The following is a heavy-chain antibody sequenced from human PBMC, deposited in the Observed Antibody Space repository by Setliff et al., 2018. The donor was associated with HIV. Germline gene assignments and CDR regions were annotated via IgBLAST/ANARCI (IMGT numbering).Heavy chain of an antibody. J-gene: IGHJ6*03. CDR3: ARQPGRAAMGRENYYYYYMDV. D-gene: IGHD2-2*01. V-gene: IGHV5-51*01. Sequence: LKISCTGSGYSFTNYWIGWVRQMPGKGLEWMGIIFPGDSDTRYSPSFQGQVTISADTSISTAYLQWRSLKASDTAMYYCARQPGRAAMGRENYYYYYMDVWGKGTTVTVSS. CDR1: GYSFTNYW. CDR2: IFPGDSDT.